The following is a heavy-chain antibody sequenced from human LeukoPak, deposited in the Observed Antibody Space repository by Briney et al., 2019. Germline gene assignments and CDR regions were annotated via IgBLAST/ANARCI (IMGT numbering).Heavy chain of an antibody. J-gene: IGHJ4*02. CDR1: GYSFTSYW. Sequence: GEALQISFQGSGYSFTSYWIGWVRPMPGKGLEWMGIIYPGDSDTRYSPSFQGQVTISADKAISTAYLQWSSLKASGTAMYYCASSRRITMVRGVTVIDYWGQGALVTVSS. CDR2: IYPGDSDT. CDR3: ASSRRITMVRGVTVIDY. D-gene: IGHD3-10*01. V-gene: IGHV5-51*01.